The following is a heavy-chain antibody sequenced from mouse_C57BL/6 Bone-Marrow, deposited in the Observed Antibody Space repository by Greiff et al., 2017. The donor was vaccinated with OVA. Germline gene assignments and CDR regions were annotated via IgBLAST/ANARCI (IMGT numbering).Heavy chain of an antibody. CDR1: GYTFTDYN. CDR2: INPNNGGT. CDR3: ARGWLLRGYFDY. Sequence: EVQLQQSGPELVKPGASVKIPCKASGYTFTDYNMDWVKQSHGKSLEWIGAINPNNGGTIYNQKFKGKATLTVDKSSSTAYMELRSLTSEDTAVYYCARGWLLRGYFDYWGQGTTLTVSS. D-gene: IGHD2-3*01. J-gene: IGHJ2*01. V-gene: IGHV1-18*01.